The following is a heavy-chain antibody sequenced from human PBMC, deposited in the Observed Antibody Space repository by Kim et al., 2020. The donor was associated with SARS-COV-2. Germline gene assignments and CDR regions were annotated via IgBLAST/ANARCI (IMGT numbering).Heavy chain of an antibody. CDR3: ARVILDYGGNSPFGY. V-gene: IGHV1-18*01. J-gene: IGHJ4*02. CDR2: ISAYNGNT. CDR1: GYTFTSYG. D-gene: IGHD4-17*01. Sequence: ASVKVSCKASGYTFTSYGISWVRQAPGQGLEWMGWISAYNGNTNYAQKHQGRVTMTTDTSTSTAYMELRSLSSDATAVYYCARVILDYGGNSPFGYWGQGTMVTVSS.